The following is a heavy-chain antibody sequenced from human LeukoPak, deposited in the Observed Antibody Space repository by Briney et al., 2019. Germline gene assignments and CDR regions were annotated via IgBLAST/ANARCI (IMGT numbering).Heavy chain of an antibody. J-gene: IGHJ4*02. V-gene: IGHV3-21*01. CDR1: GFTFNTYS. D-gene: IGHD3-10*01. CDR2: TSSRSSHT. Sequence: GGSLRLSCAASGFTFNTYSMTWVRQAPGKGLEWVSSTSSRSSHTYYADSVKGRFTISRDNAKNLLYVQMNSLRAEDTAVYYCVRDPGTYYYGSGSQVDYWGQGILVTVSS. CDR3: VRDPGTYYYGSGSQVDY.